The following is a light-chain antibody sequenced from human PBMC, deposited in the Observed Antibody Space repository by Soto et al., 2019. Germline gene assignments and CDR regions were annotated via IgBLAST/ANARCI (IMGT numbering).Light chain of an antibody. V-gene: IGKV1-5*01. J-gene: IGKJ1*01. CDR2: DAF. Sequence: DIQMKQSPSTLSASVGDRVTITCRASQSISSWLAWYQQKPGKAPKLLIYDAFSLESGVPSRFSGSGSGTEFTLTISSLQPDDFATYYCQQYNSYWTFGQGTKVDIK. CDR1: QSISSW. CDR3: QQYNSYWT.